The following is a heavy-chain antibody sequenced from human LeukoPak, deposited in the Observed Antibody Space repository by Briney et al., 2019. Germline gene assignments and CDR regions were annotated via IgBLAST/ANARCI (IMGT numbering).Heavy chain of an antibody. CDR1: GFTFSRYG. CDR2: IWYDGSNK. Sequence: SLRLSCAASGFTFSRYGMHWVRQAPGKGLQWVAVIWYDGSNKYYADSVKGRFTISRDNSKNTLYLQMNSLRAEDTAVYYCARGGGSYRYPTLDYWGQGTLVTVSS. CDR3: ARGGGSYRYPTLDY. V-gene: IGHV3-33*01. D-gene: IGHD3-16*02. J-gene: IGHJ4*02.